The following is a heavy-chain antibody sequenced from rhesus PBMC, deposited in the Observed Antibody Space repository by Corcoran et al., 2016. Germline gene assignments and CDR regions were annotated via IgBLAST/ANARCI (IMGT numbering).Heavy chain of an antibody. CDR3: ASPHDYGSSRDAFDF. Sequence: QVQLQESGPGVVKPSETLSLTCAVSGGSISSGYDWSWIRQPPGKGLEWVGYLNASSGSTNDNPSLSNRGTISKDASKSHFSRKLSAVAAADTAGYYCASPHDYGSSRDAFDFWGQGLRVTVSS. V-gene: IGHV4-76*01. CDR1: GGSISSGYD. D-gene: IGHD4-29*01. CDR2: LNASSGST. J-gene: IGHJ3*01.